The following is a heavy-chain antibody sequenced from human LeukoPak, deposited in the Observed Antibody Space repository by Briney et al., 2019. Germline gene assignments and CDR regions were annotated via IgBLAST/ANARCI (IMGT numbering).Heavy chain of an antibody. V-gene: IGHV3-9*03. J-gene: IGHJ4*02. CDR1: GFTLDVYA. Sequence: GRSLRLSCAASGFTLDVYAMHWLRHAPGKGLEWVSGISWNSGSIGYADSVKGRFTISRDNAKNSLYLQMNSLRAEDMALYYCAKGTCSSTSCYFDYWGQGTLVTVSS. CDR3: AKGTCSSTSCYFDY. D-gene: IGHD2-2*01. CDR2: ISWNSGSI.